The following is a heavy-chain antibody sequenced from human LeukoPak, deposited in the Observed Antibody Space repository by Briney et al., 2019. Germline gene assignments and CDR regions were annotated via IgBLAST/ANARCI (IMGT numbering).Heavy chain of an antibody. V-gene: IGHV3-21*01. D-gene: IGHD4-17*01. Sequence: SGGSLRLSCAASGFTFSSYSMNWVRQAPGKGLEWVSSISSSSSYIYYADSVKGRFTISRDNAKNSLYLQMNSLRAEDTAVYYCARSNTLYGDYDYFDYWGQGTLVTVSS. CDR3: ARSNTLYGDYDYFDY. J-gene: IGHJ4*02. CDR2: ISSSSSYI. CDR1: GFTFSSYS.